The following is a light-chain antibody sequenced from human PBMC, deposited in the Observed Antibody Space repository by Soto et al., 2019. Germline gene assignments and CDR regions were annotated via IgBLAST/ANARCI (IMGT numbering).Light chain of an antibody. CDR2: GAS. CDR1: QSVSSN. V-gene: IGKV3-15*01. Sequence: EIVMTQSPANLSVSPGERATLSCRASQSVSSNLAWYQQKPGQGPRLLIYGASTRATGIPARFSGSGSGTEFTLHISSLQSEDFAVYYCQQYNKWPPYTFGQGTKVEIK. J-gene: IGKJ2*01. CDR3: QQYNKWPPYT.